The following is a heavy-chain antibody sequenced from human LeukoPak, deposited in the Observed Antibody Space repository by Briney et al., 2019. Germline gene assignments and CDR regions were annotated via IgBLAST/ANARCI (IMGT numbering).Heavy chain of an antibody. D-gene: IGHD5-18*01. J-gene: IGHJ4*02. CDR2: IYYSGST. CDR1: GGSISSYY. CDR3: ARGRGYSYGFYFDY. V-gene: IGHV4-59*01. Sequence: SETLSLTCTVSGGSISSYYWSWIRQPPGKGLEWIGYIYYSGSTNYNPSLKSRVTISVDTSKNQFSLKLKSVTAADTAVYYCARGRGYSYGFYFDYWGQGTLVTVSS.